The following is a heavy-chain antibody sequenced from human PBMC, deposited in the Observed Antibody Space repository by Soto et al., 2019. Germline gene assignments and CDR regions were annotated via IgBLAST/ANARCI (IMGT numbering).Heavy chain of an antibody. CDR2: IRNRANSYTT. CDR1: GFRFSDHY. Sequence: GVSLRLSCAASGFRFSDHYMDWVRQAPGKGLDWVGRIRNRANSYTTEYAASVKGRFTISRDDSKNSLYLQMSSLKTEDTAVYCCARVRSSGSPGYFQHWGQGTRGTVSA. D-gene: IGHD1-26*01. CDR3: ARVRSSGSPGYFQH. V-gene: IGHV3-72*01. J-gene: IGHJ1*01.